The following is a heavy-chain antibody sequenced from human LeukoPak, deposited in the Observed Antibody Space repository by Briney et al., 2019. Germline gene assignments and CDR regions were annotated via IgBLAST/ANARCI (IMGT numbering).Heavy chain of an antibody. CDR3: AKKKLRYFDWLLAAFDY. J-gene: IGHJ4*02. D-gene: IGHD3-9*01. V-gene: IGHV3-33*06. CDR1: GFNFRTYG. Sequence: PGGSLRLSCAASGFNFRTYGFHWVRQAPGKGLEWVAVICYDGSCKYYADSVKGRFTISRDNSKNTLYLQMNSLRAEDTAVYYCAKKKLRYFDWLLAAFDYWGQGTLVTVSS. CDR2: ICYDGSCK.